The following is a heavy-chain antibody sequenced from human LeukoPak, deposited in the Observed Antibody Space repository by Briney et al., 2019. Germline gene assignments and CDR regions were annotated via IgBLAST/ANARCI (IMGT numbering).Heavy chain of an antibody. V-gene: IGHV3-30*04. Sequence: PGGSLRLSCAASGFTFSSYAMHWVRQAPGKGLEWVAVISYDGSSKYYADSVKGRFTISRDNSKNTLYLQMNSLRAEDTAVYYCARDILAKNYYYYGMDVWGQGTTVTVSS. CDR2: ISYDGSSK. J-gene: IGHJ6*02. D-gene: IGHD3-9*01. CDR3: ARDILAKNYYYYGMDV. CDR1: GFTFSSYA.